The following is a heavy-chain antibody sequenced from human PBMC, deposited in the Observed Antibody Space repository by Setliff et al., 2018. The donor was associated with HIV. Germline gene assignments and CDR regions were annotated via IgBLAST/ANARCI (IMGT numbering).Heavy chain of an antibody. V-gene: IGHV4-59*02. D-gene: IGHD2-2*01. CDR2: FYYSGGT. CDR3: ARGLGRGSSEYYYYYYYMDV. J-gene: IGHJ6*03. Sequence: SETLSLTCAVSGDSVSSYYWTWIRQPPGKGLEWIGYFYYSGGTRYNPSLESQVTISVDMSKNQFSLKLSSVTAADTAVYYCARGLGRGSSEYYYYYYYMDVWGKGTTVTVSS. CDR1: GDSVSSYY.